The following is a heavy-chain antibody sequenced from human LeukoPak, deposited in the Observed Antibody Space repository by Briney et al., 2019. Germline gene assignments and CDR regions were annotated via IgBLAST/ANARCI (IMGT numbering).Heavy chain of an antibody. Sequence: PGGSLRLSCAASGFTFSSYWMSWVRQAPGKGLEWVSSISSSSSYIYYADSVKGRFTISRDNAKNSLYLQMNSLRAEDTAMYYCARAEGSGSRERFDYWGQGTLVTVS. CDR3: ARAEGSGSRERFDY. D-gene: IGHD3-10*01. CDR2: ISSSSSYI. J-gene: IGHJ4*02. CDR1: GFTFSSYW. V-gene: IGHV3-21*01.